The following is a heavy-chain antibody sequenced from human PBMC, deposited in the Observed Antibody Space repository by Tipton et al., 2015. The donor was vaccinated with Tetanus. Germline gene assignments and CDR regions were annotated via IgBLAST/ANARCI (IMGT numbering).Heavy chain of an antibody. CDR2: FFYSGST. V-gene: IGHV4-61*01. D-gene: IGHD2-8*01. CDR3: ARRQTYCTNGFCPFEN. Sequence: TLSLTCTVSGGSVSSGSYYWSWIRQPPGKGLEWIGYFFYSGSTNYNPSLKSRVTISVDTSKNQFSLRLSSVTAADTAVYYCARRQTYCTNGFCPFENWGQGTLVTVSS. CDR1: GGSVSSGSYY. J-gene: IGHJ4*02.